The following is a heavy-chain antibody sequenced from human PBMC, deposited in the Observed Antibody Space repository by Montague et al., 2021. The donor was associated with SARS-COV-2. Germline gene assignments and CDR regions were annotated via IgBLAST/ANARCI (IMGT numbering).Heavy chain of an antibody. J-gene: IGHJ4*02. D-gene: IGHD3-9*01. CDR1: GFTFSTYS. CDR3: ARDGDSSYYDSLTGFYQYFEY. V-gene: IGHV3-48*04. CDR2: ISTSGSLI. Sequence: SLRLSCAASGFTFSTYSMNWVRQAPGKGLEWLSYISTSGSLIYYADSVKGRSTISRDNAKNALYLQLDSPTAADTAVYYCARDGDSSYYDSLTGFYQYFEYWGQGTLVTVSS.